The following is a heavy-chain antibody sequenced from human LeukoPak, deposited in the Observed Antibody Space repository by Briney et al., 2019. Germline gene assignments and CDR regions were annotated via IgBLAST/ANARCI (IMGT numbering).Heavy chain of an antibody. J-gene: IGHJ4*01. CDR3: AVQESCSGTNSGEESN. V-gene: IGHV1-69*13. Sequence: SVKVSCKASGGTFSSYAISWVRQAPGQGLEWMGGIIPIFGTANYAQKFQGRVTITADESTSTAYMELSSLRSEDTAVYYCAVQESCSGTNSGEESNCGHGAPGTASS. CDR2: IIPIFGTA. CDR1: GGTFSSYA. D-gene: IGHD2-15*01.